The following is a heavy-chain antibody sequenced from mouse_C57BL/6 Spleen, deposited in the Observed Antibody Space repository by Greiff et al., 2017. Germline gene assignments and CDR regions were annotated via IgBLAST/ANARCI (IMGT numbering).Heavy chain of an antibody. CDR2: INPNNGGT. D-gene: IGHD1-1*01. CDR3: ARSYYGSRKGLFYYAMDY. J-gene: IGHJ4*01. CDR1: GYTFTDYN. V-gene: IGHV1-22*01. Sequence: EVKLLESGPELVKPGASVKMSCKASGYTFTDYNMHWVKQSHGKSLEWIGYINPNNGGTSYNQKFKGKATLTVNKSSSTAYMELRSLTSEDSAVYYCARSYYGSRKGLFYYAMDYWGQGTSVTVSS.